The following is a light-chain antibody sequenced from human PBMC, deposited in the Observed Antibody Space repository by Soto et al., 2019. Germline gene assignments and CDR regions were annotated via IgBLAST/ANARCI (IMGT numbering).Light chain of an antibody. V-gene: IGLV1-47*02. J-gene: IGLJ3*02. CDR2: DDN. Sequence: QSVLTQPPSASATPGQRVTISCSGSSSNIGSKYVYWYQQLPGTAPKLLMYDDNQRPSGVPDRFSGSKYGTSASLAISGLRSEDEADYYCAAWDVSRNVRMFGGGTKVTVL. CDR1: SSNIGSKY. CDR3: AAWDVSRNVRM.